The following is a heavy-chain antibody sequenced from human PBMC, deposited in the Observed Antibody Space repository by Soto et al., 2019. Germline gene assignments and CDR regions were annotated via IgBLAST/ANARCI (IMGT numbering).Heavy chain of an antibody. CDR1: GFTFSSYS. J-gene: IGHJ5*02. D-gene: IGHD2-15*01. CDR2: ISSSSSYI. CDR3: AREVYCSGGSCYSSPFDP. Sequence: GSLRLSCAASGFTFSSYSMNWVRQAPGNGLEWVSSISSSSSYIYYADSVKGRFTISRDNAKNSLYLQMNSLRAEDTAVYYCAREVYCSGGSCYSSPFDPWGQGTLVTVSS. V-gene: IGHV3-21*01.